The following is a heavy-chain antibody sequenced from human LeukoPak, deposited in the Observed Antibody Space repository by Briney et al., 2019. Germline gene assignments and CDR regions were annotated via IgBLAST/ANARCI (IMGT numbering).Heavy chain of an antibody. CDR1: GYSFTSYW. Sequence: GESLQISCKASGYSFTSYWIGWVRQMSGKGLEWMGIIYPGDSDTRYSPSFQGQVTISADKYISTTYLQWSSLKASDTAMYFCARQDWGFDYWGQGTLVTVSS. D-gene: IGHD7-27*01. CDR3: ARQDWGFDY. V-gene: IGHV5-51*01. CDR2: IYPGDSDT. J-gene: IGHJ4*02.